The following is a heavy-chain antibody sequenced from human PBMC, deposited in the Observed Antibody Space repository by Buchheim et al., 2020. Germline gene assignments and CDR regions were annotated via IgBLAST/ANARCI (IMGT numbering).Heavy chain of an antibody. J-gene: IGHJ4*02. CDR1: GFTFSSYA. CDR2: ISYDGSNK. CDR3: AREDGYSYGWGIAAAGFGVY. D-gene: IGHD6-13*01. Sequence: QVQLVESGGGVVQPGRSLRLSCAASGFTFSSYAMHWVRQAPGKGLEWVAVISYDGSNKYYADSVKGRFTISRDNSKNTLYLQMNSLRAEDTAVYYCAREDGYSYGWGIAAAGFGVYWGQGT. V-gene: IGHV3-30-3*01.